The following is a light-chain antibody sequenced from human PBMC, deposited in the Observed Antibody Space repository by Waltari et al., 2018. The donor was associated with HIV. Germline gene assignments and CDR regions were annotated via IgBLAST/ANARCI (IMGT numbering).Light chain of an antibody. V-gene: IGKV3-15*01. CDR2: GTS. CDR3: QQYKNGWT. CDR1: QSVSTS. J-gene: IGKJ1*01. Sequence: EVVMAQYPATLSVSTGDRAILSCRASQSVSTSLAWYQQKPGQAPRLLIFGTSTRATGVSARFSGSGSGTYFSLTISSLQSEDLAVYYCQQYKNGWTFGQGTKVDIK.